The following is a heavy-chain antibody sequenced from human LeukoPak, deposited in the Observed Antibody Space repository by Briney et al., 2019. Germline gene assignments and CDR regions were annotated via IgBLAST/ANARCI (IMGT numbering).Heavy chain of an antibody. CDR3: AKARGSTSSLSIDS. J-gene: IGHJ4*02. D-gene: IGHD2-15*01. Sequence: PAGSLRFSCAAAGFNLSSYAMSWLRQAPGKGLEWVSAISGSHGSTYFAASVKGRFTISRDISKNTLSLQMNSLRAEDTAVYYCAKARGSTSSLSIDSWGQGTLVTVSS. CDR2: ISGSHGST. CDR1: GFNLSSYA. V-gene: IGHV3-23*01.